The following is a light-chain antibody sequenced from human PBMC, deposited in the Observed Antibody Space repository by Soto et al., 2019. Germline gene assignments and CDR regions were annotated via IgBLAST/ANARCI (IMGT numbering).Light chain of an antibody. CDR3: QQFGTSPT. J-gene: IGKJ4*01. CDR2: GAS. Sequence: EIVLTQSPGSLSLSPGERATLSCRAGRTLSSTFLAWYQQKPAQAPRLLIYGASSRATGVPDRFSGSGSGTDFTLTISRVEPEDFAVYYCQQFGTSPTFGGGTKVDIK. V-gene: IGKV3-20*01. CDR1: RTLSSTF.